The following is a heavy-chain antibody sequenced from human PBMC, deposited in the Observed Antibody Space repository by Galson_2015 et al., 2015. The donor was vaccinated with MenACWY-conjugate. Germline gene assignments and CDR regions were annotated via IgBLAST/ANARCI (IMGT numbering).Heavy chain of an antibody. CDR1: GFSLSPSGVG. D-gene: IGHD2-15*01. CDR3: SRTGATPGDY. Sequence: PALVKPPQTLTLTCTFSGFSLSPSGVGVGWLRQPPGQALEWLPLIYWDEDTRYSPSLRSRLTLTKDTSKHHVVLTMTNMDPVDPATYYCSRTGATPGDYWGQGTLVTVSS. CDR2: IYWDEDT. V-gene: IGHV2-5*02. J-gene: IGHJ4*02.